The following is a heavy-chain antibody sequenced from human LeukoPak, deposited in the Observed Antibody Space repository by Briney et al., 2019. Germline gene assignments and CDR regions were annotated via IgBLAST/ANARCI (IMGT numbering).Heavy chain of an antibody. V-gene: IGHV4-59*08. CDR3: ARVAGSGSYYRILYYFDY. Sequence: SETLSLTCTVSGGSISSYYWSWIRQPPGKGLEWIGYIYYSGSTNYNPSLKSRVTISVDTSKNQFSLKLSPVTAADTAVYYCARVAGSGSYYRILYYFDYWGQGTLVTVSS. CDR2: IYYSGST. CDR1: GGSISSYY. D-gene: IGHD1-26*01. J-gene: IGHJ4*02.